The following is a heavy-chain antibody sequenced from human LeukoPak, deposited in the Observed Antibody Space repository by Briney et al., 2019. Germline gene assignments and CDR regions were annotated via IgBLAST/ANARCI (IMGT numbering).Heavy chain of an antibody. CDR1: GFTFSSYA. Sequence: GGSLRLSCAASGFTFSSYAMSWVRQAPGKGLEWVSAISDSAGSTYYADSVKGRFTISRDNSKNTLYLQMISLRAEDTAVYYCANVVFGVVTPIYYMDVWGKGTTGTVSS. CDR2: ISDSAGST. V-gene: IGHV3-23*01. CDR3: ANVVFGVVTPIYYMDV. D-gene: IGHD3-3*01. J-gene: IGHJ6*03.